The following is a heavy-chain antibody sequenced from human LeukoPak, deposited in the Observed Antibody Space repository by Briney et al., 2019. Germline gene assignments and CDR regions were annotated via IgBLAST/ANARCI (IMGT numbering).Heavy chain of an antibody. CDR3: AKVGMTTVTTAY. J-gene: IGHJ4*02. CDR1: GFTFSSYG. V-gene: IGHV3-30*02. Sequence: PGGSLRLSCVASGFTFSSYGMHWVRQAPGKGLEWVAFVRYDGSNKYYADSVKGRFTISRDNSKNTLYLQMNSLRAEDTAVYYCAKVGMTTVTTAYWGQGTLVTVSS. CDR2: VRYDGSNK. D-gene: IGHD4-17*01.